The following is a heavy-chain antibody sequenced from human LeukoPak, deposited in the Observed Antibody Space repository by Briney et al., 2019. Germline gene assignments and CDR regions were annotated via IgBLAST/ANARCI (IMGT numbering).Heavy chain of an antibody. CDR3: AKDRYSSGWYHFDY. Sequence: PGGSLRLSCAASGFTFSSYGVHWVRQAPGKGLEWVAVISYDGSNKYYADSVKGRFTISRDNSKNTLYLQMNSLRAEDTAVYYCAKDRYSSGWYHFDYWGQGTLVTVSS. J-gene: IGHJ4*02. D-gene: IGHD6-19*01. CDR2: ISYDGSNK. V-gene: IGHV3-30*18. CDR1: GFTFSSYG.